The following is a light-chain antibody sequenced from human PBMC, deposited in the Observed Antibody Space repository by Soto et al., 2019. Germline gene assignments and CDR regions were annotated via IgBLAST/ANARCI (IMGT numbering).Light chain of an antibody. CDR1: RSVSTY. CDR3: QQRSNWLT. Sequence: ETVLTQSPATLSLSPGERATLSCRASRSVSTYLAWYQQKPGQAPRLLIYGASNRATGIPARFSGSGSGTDFTLTISSLEPEDFAFYYCQQRSNWLTFGGGTKIEIK. J-gene: IGKJ4*01. CDR2: GAS. V-gene: IGKV3-11*01.